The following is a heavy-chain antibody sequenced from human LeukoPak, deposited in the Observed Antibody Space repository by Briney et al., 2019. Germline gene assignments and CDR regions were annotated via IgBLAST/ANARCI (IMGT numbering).Heavy chain of an antibody. CDR1: GFIFSTYW. J-gene: IGHJ4*02. Sequence: GGSLRLSCAASGFIFSTYWMSWVRQAPGKGLEWVANINEDGSEKYYVDSVKGRFTISRDNAKISVYLQMNSPRAEDTAVYYRARGGQIGTVDYWGQGALVTVSS. D-gene: IGHD1-1*01. V-gene: IGHV3-7*01. CDR2: INEDGSEK. CDR3: ARGGQIGTVDY.